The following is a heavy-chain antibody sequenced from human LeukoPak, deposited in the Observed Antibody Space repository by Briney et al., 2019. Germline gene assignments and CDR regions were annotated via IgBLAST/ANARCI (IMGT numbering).Heavy chain of an antibody. V-gene: IGHV3-53*01. Sequence: PGGSLRLSCAASGFTVSSNYMSWVRQAPGKGLEWVSVIYSGGSTYYADSVKGRFTISRDNSKNPLYLQMNSLRAEDTAVYYCARDVRMTLDYWGQGTLVTVSS. D-gene: IGHD2-21*02. CDR3: ARDVRMTLDY. CDR1: GFTVSSNY. J-gene: IGHJ4*02. CDR2: IYSGGST.